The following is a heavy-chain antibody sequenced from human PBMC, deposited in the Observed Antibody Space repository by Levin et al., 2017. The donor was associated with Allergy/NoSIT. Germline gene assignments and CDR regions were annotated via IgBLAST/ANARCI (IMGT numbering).Heavy chain of an antibody. D-gene: IGHD3-10*01. J-gene: IGHJ4*02. CDR2: LLLVPSSP. V-gene: IGHV3-11*05. CDR1: GFIVSDSY. Sequence: LSLTCAASGFIVSDSYMSWIRQAPGKGLEWFSSLLLVPSSPPSLSSFKGRFTISRDNAKNSLYLQMNSLRAEDTAIYYCARGRVPNDYWGQGTLVTVSS. CDR3: ARGRVPNDY.